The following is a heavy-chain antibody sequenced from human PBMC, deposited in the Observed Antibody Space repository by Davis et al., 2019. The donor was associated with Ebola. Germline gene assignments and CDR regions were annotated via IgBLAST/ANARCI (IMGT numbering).Heavy chain of an antibody. Sequence: ASVKVSCKASGDTFTSYDINWVRQATGQGLEWMGWMNANSGNTSYAQKFQGRVTMTRKTSISTDYMELNSLRADDTAVYYWASSPSRCSGGSCYWFDPWGQGTLVTVSS. CDR1: GDTFTSYD. V-gene: IGHV1-8*01. CDR3: ASSPSRCSGGSCYWFDP. J-gene: IGHJ5*02. D-gene: IGHD2-15*01. CDR2: MNANSGNT.